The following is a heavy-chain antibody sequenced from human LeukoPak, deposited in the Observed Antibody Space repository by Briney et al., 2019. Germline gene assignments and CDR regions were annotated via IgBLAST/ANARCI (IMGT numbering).Heavy chain of an antibody. D-gene: IGHD3-10*01. CDR2: MNPNSGNT. J-gene: IGHJ4*02. CDR3: ARANYYGSGKKDLDY. V-gene: IGHV1-8*01. CDR1: GYTFTTYN. Sequence: PGASVKVSCKASGYTFTTYNINWVRQATGQGLEWMGWMNPNSGNTGYAQKFQGRVTMTRNTSMSTAYMGLSSLRSEDTAVYYCARANYYGSGKKDLDYWGQGTLVTVSS.